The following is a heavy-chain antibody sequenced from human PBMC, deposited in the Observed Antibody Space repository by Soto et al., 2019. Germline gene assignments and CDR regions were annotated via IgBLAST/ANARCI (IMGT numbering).Heavy chain of an antibody. CDR1: GITFSSHA. D-gene: IGHD4-17*01. CDR2: IRATGVT. Sequence: EVQLVESGGDLVQPGGSLRLSCAASGITFSSHAMNWVRQAPGKGLEWVASIRATGVTYYADSVKGRFIISRDNAKDSLFLQMDSLRVEDTAVCYCLDGDYNWGQGTLVTVSS. V-gene: IGHV3-48*01. J-gene: IGHJ4*02. CDR3: LDGDYN.